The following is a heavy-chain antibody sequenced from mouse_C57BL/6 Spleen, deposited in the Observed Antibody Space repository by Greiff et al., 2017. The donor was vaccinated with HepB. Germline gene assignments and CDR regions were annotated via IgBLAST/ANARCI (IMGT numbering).Heavy chain of an antibody. CDR2: ISYDGSN. J-gene: IGHJ3*01. V-gene: IGHV3-6*01. CDR3: ARQGDYLAWFAY. D-gene: IGHD1-1*01. Sequence: EVKLQESGPGLVKPSQSLSLTCSVTGYSITSGYYWNWIRQFPGNKLEWMGYISYDGSNNYNPSLENRISITRDTSKNQFFLKLNSVTTEDTATYYCARQGDYLAWFAYWGQGTLVTVSA. CDR1: GYSITSGYY.